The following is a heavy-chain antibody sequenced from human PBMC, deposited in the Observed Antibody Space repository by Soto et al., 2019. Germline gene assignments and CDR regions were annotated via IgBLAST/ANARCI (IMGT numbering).Heavy chain of an antibody. CDR3: ARATIYCSGGSCYPNWFDP. CDR2: TYYSGST. V-gene: IGHV4-59*01. J-gene: IGHJ5*02. D-gene: IGHD2-15*01. CDR1: GGSISSYY. Sequence: PSETLSLTCTVYGGSISSYYWSWIRQPPGKGLEWIGYTYYSGSTNYNPSLKSLVTISVDTSKNQFSLKLSSVTAADTAVYYCARATIYCSGGSCYPNWFDPWGQGTLVTVSS.